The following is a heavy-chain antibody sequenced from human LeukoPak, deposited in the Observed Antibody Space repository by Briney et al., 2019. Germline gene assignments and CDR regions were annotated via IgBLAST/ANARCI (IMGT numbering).Heavy chain of an antibody. CDR1: GYTFTSYG. J-gene: IGHJ4*02. CDR3: ARSSIVVVTAHSFDY. V-gene: IGHV1-18*01. CDR2: ISAYNGNT. Sequence: ASVKVSCKASGYTFTSYGISWVRQAPGQGLEWMGWISAYNGNTNYAQKLQGRVTMTTDTSTSTAYMELRSLRSDDTAVYYCARSSIVVVTAHSFDYWGQGTLVTVSP. D-gene: IGHD2-21*02.